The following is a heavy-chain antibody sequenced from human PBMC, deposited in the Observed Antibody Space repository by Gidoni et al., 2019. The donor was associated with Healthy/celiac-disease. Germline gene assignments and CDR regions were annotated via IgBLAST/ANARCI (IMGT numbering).Heavy chain of an antibody. CDR2: ISGSGGST. V-gene: IGHV3-23*01. D-gene: IGHD2-15*01. CDR3: ATRANSVVVVAATLFDYYGMDV. CDR1: GFPFSSYA. J-gene: IGHJ6*02. Sequence: EVQLLESGGGLVHPGGSLRLSCADSGFPFSSYAMSWVRLAPGKGLEWVSAISGSGGSTYYADSVKGRFTISRDNSKNTLYLQMNSLRAEDTAVYYCATRANSVVVVAATLFDYYGMDVWGQGTTVTVFS.